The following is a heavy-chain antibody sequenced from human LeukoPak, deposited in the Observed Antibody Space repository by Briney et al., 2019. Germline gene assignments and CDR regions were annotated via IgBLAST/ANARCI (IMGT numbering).Heavy chain of an antibody. CDR3: ARDAPLMTTATYFDY. V-gene: IGHV3-48*03. CDR2: ISSSGSTI. Sequence: QSGGSLRLSCAASGFTFSSYEMNWVRQAPGKGLEWVSYISSSGSTIYYADSVKGRFTISRDNAKNSLYLQMNSLRAEDTAVYYCARDAPLMTTATYFDYWGQGTLVTVSS. D-gene: IGHD4-17*01. CDR1: GFTFSSYE. J-gene: IGHJ4*02.